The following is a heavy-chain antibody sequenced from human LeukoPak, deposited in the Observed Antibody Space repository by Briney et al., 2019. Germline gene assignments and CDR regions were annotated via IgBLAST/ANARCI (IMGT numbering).Heavy chain of an antibody. CDR1: GYAFTGYY. CDR2: INPNSGGT. Sequence: ASVKVSCKASGYAFTGYYMHWVRQAPGQGLEWMGWINPNSGGTNYAQKFQGRVTMTRDTSISTAYMELSRLRSDDTAVYYCARRWFGESDSFEIWGQGTMVTVSS. J-gene: IGHJ3*02. V-gene: IGHV1-2*02. CDR3: ARRWFGESDSFEI. D-gene: IGHD3-10*01.